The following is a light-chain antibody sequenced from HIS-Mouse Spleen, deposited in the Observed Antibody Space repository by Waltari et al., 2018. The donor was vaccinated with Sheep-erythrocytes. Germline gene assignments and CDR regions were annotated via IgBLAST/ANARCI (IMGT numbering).Light chain of an antibody. CDR1: SSDVGGYNY. CDR2: DVS. V-gene: IGLV2-11*01. CDR3: CSYAGSYNHV. Sequence: QSALTQPRSVSGSPGQSVTISCTGTSSDVGGYNYVSWYQQHPGKAPKLRIYDVSKRPSGVPDLFAGSKSGHTASLTISGLQAEDEADYYCCSYAGSYNHVFATGTKVTVL. J-gene: IGLJ1*01.